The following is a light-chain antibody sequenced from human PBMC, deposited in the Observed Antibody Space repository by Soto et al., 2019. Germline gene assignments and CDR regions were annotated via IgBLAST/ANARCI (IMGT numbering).Light chain of an antibody. CDR1: SSNIGSNT. V-gene: IGLV1-44*01. J-gene: IGLJ2*01. Sequence: SVLTQPPSASGTPGQRVTISCSGSSSNIGSNTVNWYQQLPGTAPKLLIYSNNQRPSGVPDRFSGSKSGTSASLAISGLQSEDDADYYCAAWDDSLNGPHVVFGGGTKVTVL. CDR3: AAWDDSLNGPHVV. CDR2: SNN.